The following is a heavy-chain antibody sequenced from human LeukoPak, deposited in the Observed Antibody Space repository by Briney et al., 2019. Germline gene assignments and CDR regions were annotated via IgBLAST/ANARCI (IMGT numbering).Heavy chain of an antibody. CDR1: GGSISSSSYY. CDR2: IYYTGST. V-gene: IGHV4-39*07. CDR3: AGARVYGDIDY. J-gene: IGHJ4*02. D-gene: IGHD4-17*01. Sequence: PSETLSLTCTVSGGSISSSSYYGGWLRQPPGKGLEWIGSIYYTGSTYYNPSLKSRDTISVDTSKNQFSLKLSSVTAADTAVYYCAGARVYGDIDYWGQGTLVTVSS.